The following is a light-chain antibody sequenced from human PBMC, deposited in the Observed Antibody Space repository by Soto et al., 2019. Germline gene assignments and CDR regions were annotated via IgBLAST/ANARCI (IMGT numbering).Light chain of an antibody. CDR1: SSNIRSNT. CDR3: AAWDDSLNGYV. V-gene: IGLV1-44*01. CDR2: RNN. Sequence: QSVLTQPPSASGTPGQRVTISCSGSSSNIRSNTVNWYQHVPGTAPQLLIYRNNQRPSGVPDRFSGSKSGTSASLAISGLQSEDEADYYCAAWDDSLNGYVFGTGTKLTVL. J-gene: IGLJ1*01.